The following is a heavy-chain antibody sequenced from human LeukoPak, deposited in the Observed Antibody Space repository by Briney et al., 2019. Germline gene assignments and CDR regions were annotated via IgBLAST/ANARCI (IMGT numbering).Heavy chain of an antibody. Sequence: ASVKVSCKASGYTFTSYAMNWVRQAPGQGLEWMGWINTNTGNPTYAQGFTGRFVFSLDTSVSTAYLQISSLKAEDTAVYYCARDLREYGPWAFTDGMDVWGQGTTVTVSS. CDR2: INTNTGNP. J-gene: IGHJ6*02. CDR3: ARDLREYGPWAFTDGMDV. D-gene: IGHD3-10*01. V-gene: IGHV7-4-1*02. CDR1: GYTFTSYA.